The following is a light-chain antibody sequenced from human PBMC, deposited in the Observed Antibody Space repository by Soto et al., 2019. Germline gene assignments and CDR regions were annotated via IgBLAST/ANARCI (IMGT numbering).Light chain of an antibody. CDR1: QSLLDSNGYDS. J-gene: IGKJ1*01. CDR2: LGS. CDR3: MQALQTPPT. V-gene: IGKV2-28*01. Sequence: DIVLTQSLLSLPVTPGEPASISCRSSQSLLDSNGYDSLDWYLQKPGQSPQLLIYLGSNRASGVPARFSGSGSGKDFTLKISRGEADDVGVYYCMQALQTPPTFGQGTKVEIK.